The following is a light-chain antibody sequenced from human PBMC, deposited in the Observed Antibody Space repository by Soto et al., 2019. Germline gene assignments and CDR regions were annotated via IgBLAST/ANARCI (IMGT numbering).Light chain of an antibody. Sequence: HSALAQPASVSGSPGQSITISCTGTSSDVGGYNYVSWYQQHPGKAPKFIIFEVSNRPSGVSNRFSGSKSGNTASLTISGLQAEDEADYYCSSYTSSSTQVFGTGTKVTVL. CDR1: SSDVGGYNY. J-gene: IGLJ1*01. CDR3: SSYTSSSTQV. CDR2: EVS. V-gene: IGLV2-14*01.